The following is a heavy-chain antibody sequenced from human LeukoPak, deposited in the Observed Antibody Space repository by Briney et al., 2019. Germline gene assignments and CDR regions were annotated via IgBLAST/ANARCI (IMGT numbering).Heavy chain of an antibody. CDR3: VVTSAPSIAAAGIPIDY. J-gene: IGHJ4*02. CDR1: GFTFSSYA. D-gene: IGHD6-13*01. Sequence: GGSLRLSCAASGFTFSSYAMSWVRQAPGKGLEWVSAISRSGGSTYYADSVKGRFTISRDNSKNTLYLQMNSLRAEDTAVYYCVVTSAPSIAAAGIPIDYWGQGTLVTVSS. V-gene: IGHV3-23*01. CDR2: ISRSGGST.